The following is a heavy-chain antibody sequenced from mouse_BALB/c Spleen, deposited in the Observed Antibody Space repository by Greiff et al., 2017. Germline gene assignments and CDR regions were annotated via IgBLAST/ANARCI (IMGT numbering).Heavy chain of an antibody. CDR3: ARRGSYDYDGGYYAMDY. D-gene: IGHD2-4*01. J-gene: IGHJ4*01. Sequence: LVESGGGLVKPGGSLKLSCAASGFTFSSYAMSWVRQTPEKRLEWVATISSGGSYTYYPDSVKGRFTISRDNAKNTLYLQLSSLRSEDTAMYYCARRGSYDYDGGYYAMDYWGQGTSVTVSS. CDR1: GFTFSSYA. V-gene: IGHV5-9-3*01. CDR2: ISSGGSYT.